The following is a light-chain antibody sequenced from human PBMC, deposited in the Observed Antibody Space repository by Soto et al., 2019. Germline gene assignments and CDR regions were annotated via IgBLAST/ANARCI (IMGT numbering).Light chain of an antibody. J-gene: IGKJ3*01. CDR3: QQYGRT. Sequence: ELVLTQSPGTLSLSPGERATLSCRASQSVSSSYLDWYQQKPDQAPRLLFYGTSTRATGNPDRFSGSGSGTDFTLTISRLEPEDFAMYYCQQYGRTFGPGTKVDIK. V-gene: IGKV3-20*01. CDR2: GTS. CDR1: QSVSSSY.